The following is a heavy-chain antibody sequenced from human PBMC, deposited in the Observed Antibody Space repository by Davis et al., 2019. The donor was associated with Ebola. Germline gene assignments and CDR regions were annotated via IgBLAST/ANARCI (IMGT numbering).Heavy chain of an antibody. D-gene: IGHD4-23*01. CDR2: IGASGGST. Sequence: GESLKTPCAASGFSFSSYAMSWVRQAPGKGPEWVSTIGASGGSTYYADSVKGRFTISRDNSKNTLYLQMNSLRAEDTAVYYCAKVGGFHIWGQGTMVTVSS. CDR1: GFSFSSYA. J-gene: IGHJ3*02. V-gene: IGHV3-23*01. CDR3: AKVGGFHI.